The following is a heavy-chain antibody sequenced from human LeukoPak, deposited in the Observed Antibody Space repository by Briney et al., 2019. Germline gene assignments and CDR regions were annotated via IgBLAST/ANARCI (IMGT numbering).Heavy chain of an antibody. CDR1: GFTFSSYW. V-gene: IGHV3-7*01. CDR3: AKDRCSNGVGCYYYYMDV. Sequence: GGTLRLSCAASGFTFSSYWMSWVRQAPGKGLEWVANIKQDGSEKYYVDSVKGRFTISRDNAKNSLYLQMNSLRAEDTAVYYCAKDRCSNGVGCYYYYMDVWGKGTTVTISS. CDR2: IKQDGSEK. J-gene: IGHJ6*03. D-gene: IGHD2-8*01.